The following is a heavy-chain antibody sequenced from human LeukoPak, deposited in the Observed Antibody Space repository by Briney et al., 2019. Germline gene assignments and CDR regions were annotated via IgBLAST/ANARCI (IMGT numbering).Heavy chain of an antibody. V-gene: IGHV3-30*02. CDR1: GFTFSSYG. CDR3: AKDSGYSYAYNWFDP. D-gene: IGHD5-18*01. Sequence: PGGSLRLSCAASGFTFSSYGMHWVRQAPGKGLEWVAFIRYDGSNKYYADSVKGRFTISRDNSKNTLYLQMNSLRAEDTAVYYCAKDSGYSYAYNWFDPWGQGTLVTVSS. CDR2: IRYDGSNK. J-gene: IGHJ5*02.